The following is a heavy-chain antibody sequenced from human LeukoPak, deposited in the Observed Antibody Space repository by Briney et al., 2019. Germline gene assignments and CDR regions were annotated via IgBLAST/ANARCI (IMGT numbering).Heavy chain of an antibody. D-gene: IGHD3-10*01. CDR2: INPNSGGT. J-gene: IGHJ4*02. CDR1: RYTFTGYY. Sequence: ASVKVSCKASRYTFTGYYMHWVRQAPGQGLEWMGWINPNSGGTNYAQKFQGRVTMTRDTSISTAYMELSRLRSDDTAVYYCARGLVGSGSHTYWGQGTLVTVSS. V-gene: IGHV1-2*02. CDR3: ARGLVGSGSHTY.